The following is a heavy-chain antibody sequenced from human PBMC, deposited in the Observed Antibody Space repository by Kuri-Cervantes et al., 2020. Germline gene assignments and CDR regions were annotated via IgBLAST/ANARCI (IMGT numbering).Heavy chain of an antibody. CDR2: IYYSGST. J-gene: IGHJ4*02. CDR1: GGSISSGGYY. Sequence: SETLSLTCAVSGGSISSGGYYWGWIRQPPGKGLAWIGTIYYSGSTYYNPSLRSRVTISVDTSRNQFSLKLSSVTAADTAVYYCARGQNLIAYWGQGTLVTVSS. CDR3: ARGQNLIAY. D-gene: IGHD3-16*02. V-gene: IGHV4-39*07.